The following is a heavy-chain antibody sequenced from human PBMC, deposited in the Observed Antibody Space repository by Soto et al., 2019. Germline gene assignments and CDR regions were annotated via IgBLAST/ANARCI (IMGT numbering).Heavy chain of an antibody. Sequence: SETLSLTCTVSGGSISSYYWSWIRQPPGKGLEWIGYIYYSGSTNYNPSLKSRVTISVDTSKNQFSLKLSSVTAADTAVYYCARTYSSGWYGYWGQGTTVTVSS. CDR3: ARTYSSGWYGY. V-gene: IGHV4-59*01. CDR2: IYYSGST. D-gene: IGHD6-19*01. CDR1: GGSISSYY. J-gene: IGHJ4*02.